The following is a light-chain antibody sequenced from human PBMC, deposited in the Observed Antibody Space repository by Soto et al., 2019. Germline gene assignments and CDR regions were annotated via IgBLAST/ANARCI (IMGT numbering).Light chain of an antibody. CDR2: VAS. CDR1: QSVSSN. V-gene: IGKV3-15*01. CDR3: QQYNNWPRT. Sequence: EILRTQSPATLSVSPGERATLSCRAGQSVSSNLAWYQQKPVQAPRLLIYVASTRATGIPARFSGSGSGTEFTLSINSLQSEDVAVYYCQQYNNWPRTFGQGTKVDIK. J-gene: IGKJ1*01.